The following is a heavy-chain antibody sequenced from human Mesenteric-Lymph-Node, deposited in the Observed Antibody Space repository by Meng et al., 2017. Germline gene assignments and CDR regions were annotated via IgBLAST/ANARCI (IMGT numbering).Heavy chain of an antibody. Sequence: QVQLQQSGPGLVQPSQTLSLTCAISGASVPSNRADWIWSRQSPARGLEWLGGTYYNTKWYNDSAVSVKRRITINPNTSRNQFPLQLNSVTPEDTAVYFCSRERHSCPNHFDYWGQGILVTVSS. CDR1: GASVPSNRAD. V-gene: IGHV6-1*01. CDR3: SRERHSCPNHFDY. D-gene: IGHD1-26*01. J-gene: IGHJ4*01. CDR2: TYYNTKWYN.